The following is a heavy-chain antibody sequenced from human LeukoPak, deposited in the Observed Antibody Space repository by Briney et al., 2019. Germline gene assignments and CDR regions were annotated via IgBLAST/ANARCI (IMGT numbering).Heavy chain of an antibody. CDR2: IWYDGSNK. V-gene: IGHV3-33*06. D-gene: IGHD3-10*01. CDR1: GVTFSSYG. CDR3: AKNPGSYYNGREYFDY. J-gene: IGHJ4*02. Sequence: PGGSLRLSCAASGVTFSSYGMHWVRQAPGKGLEWVAVIWYDGSNKYYADSVKGRFTISRDNSKNTLYLQMNSLRAEDTAVYYCAKNPGSYYNGREYFDYWGQGTLVTVSS.